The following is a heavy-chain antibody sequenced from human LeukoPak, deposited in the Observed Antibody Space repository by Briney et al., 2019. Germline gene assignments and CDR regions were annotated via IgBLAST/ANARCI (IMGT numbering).Heavy chain of an antibody. CDR1: GFTFTDYW. CDR2: VDHDGSGT. CDR3: ATDLG. Sequence: GGSLRLSCAASGFTFTDYWMHWVRQAPGKGLVWVSRVDHDGSGTAYADSVTGRFTISRDNTKNTVYLQMNSLRADDTAVYYCATDLGWGQGTLVTVSS. V-gene: IGHV3-74*01. D-gene: IGHD4-17*01. J-gene: IGHJ4*02.